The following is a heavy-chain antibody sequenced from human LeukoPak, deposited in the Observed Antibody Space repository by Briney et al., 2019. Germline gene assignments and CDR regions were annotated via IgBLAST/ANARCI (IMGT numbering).Heavy chain of an antibody. CDR3: AREGSSWPNYFDY. CDR2: IYYSGST. Sequence: SETLSLTCTVSGGSISSYYWSWIRQPPGKGLEWIGYIYYSGSTYYNPSLKSRVTISVDTSKNQFSLKLSSVTAADTAVYYCAREGSSWPNYFDYWGQGTLVTVSS. CDR1: GGSISSYY. D-gene: IGHD6-13*01. J-gene: IGHJ4*02. V-gene: IGHV4-30-4*08.